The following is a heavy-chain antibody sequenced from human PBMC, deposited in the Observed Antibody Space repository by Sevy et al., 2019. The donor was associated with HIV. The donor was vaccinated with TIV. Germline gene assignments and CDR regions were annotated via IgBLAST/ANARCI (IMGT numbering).Heavy chain of an antibody. V-gene: IGHV1-8*01. Sequence: ASVKVSCKASGYTFTSYDINWVRQATGQGLEWMGWMNPNSGNTGYAQKFQGRITMTRNTSISTAYMELSSLGSEDTAVYYCATEIAAVGTYGFDYWGQGTLVTVSS. CDR1: GYTFTSYD. CDR2: MNPNSGNT. D-gene: IGHD6-13*01. J-gene: IGHJ4*02. CDR3: ATEIAAVGTYGFDY.